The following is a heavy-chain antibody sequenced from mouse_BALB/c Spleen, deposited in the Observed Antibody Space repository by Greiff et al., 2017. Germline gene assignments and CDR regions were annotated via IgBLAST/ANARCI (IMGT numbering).Heavy chain of an antibody. V-gene: IGHV5-6-3*01. CDR3: ARDDYRYYAMDY. Sequence: EVMLVESGGGLVQPGGSLKLSCAASGFTFSSYGMSWVRQTPDKRLELVATINSNGGSTYYPDSVKGRFTISRDNAKNTLYLQMSSLKSEDTAMYYCARDDYRYYAMDYWGQGTSVTVSS. D-gene: IGHD2-14*01. J-gene: IGHJ4*01. CDR1: GFTFSSYG. CDR2: INSNGGST.